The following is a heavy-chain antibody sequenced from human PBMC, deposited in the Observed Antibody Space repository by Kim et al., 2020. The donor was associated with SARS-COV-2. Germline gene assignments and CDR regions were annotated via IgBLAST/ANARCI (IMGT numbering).Heavy chain of an antibody. CDR3: ARVGRGADSSGYYYKAFDI. CDR1: GGSVSSGSYY. CDR2: IYYSGST. J-gene: IGHJ3*02. D-gene: IGHD3-22*01. Sequence: SETLSLTCTVSGGSVSSGSYYWSWIRQPPGKGLEWIGYIYYSGSTNYNPSLKSRVTISVDTSKNQFSLKLSSVTAADTAVYYCARVGRGADSSGYYYKAFDIWGQGTMVTVSS. V-gene: IGHV4-61*01.